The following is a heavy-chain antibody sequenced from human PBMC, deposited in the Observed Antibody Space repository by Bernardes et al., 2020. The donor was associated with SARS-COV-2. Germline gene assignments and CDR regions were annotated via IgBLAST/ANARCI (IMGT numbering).Heavy chain of an antibody. CDR2: ISWNSGSI. J-gene: IGHJ4*02. V-gene: IGHV3-9*01. D-gene: IGHD6-19*01. CDR1: GFTFDDYA. Sequence: GGSLRLSCAASGFTFDDYAMHWVRQAPGKGLEWVSGISWNSGSIGYADSVKGRFTISRDNAKNSLYLQMNSLRAEDTALYYCATSPTDGYSSGQDYWGQGTLVTVSS. CDR3: ATSPTDGYSSGQDY.